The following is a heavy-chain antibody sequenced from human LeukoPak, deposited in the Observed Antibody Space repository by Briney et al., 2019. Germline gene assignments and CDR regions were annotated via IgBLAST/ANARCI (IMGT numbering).Heavy chain of an antibody. CDR2: ISGSGGST. D-gene: IGHD4-17*01. V-gene: IGHV3-23*01. CDR1: GFTFSSYA. J-gene: IGHJ4*02. Sequence: GGSLRLSCAASGFTFSSYAMSWVRQAPGKGLEWVSAISGSGGSTYYADSVKGRFTISRDNSKNTLYLQMNSLRAEDTAVYLCSNSAWSDDYGHCWGQGNLGTVSS. CDR3: SNSAWSDDYGHC.